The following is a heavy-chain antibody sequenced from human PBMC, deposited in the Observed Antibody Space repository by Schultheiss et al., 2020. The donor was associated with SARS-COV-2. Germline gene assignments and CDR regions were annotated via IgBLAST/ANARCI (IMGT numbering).Heavy chain of an antibody. CDR2: INPNSGGT. V-gene: IGHV1-2*02. CDR3: ARGSLAAAGHDYYYYGMDV. Sequence: ASVKVSCNASGYTFTSYDINWVRQATGQGLEWMGWINPNSGGTNYAQKFQGRVTMTRDTSISTAYMELSRLRSDDTAVYYCARGSLAAAGHDYYYYGMDVWGQGTTVTVSS. CDR1: GYTFTSYD. D-gene: IGHD6-13*01. J-gene: IGHJ6*02.